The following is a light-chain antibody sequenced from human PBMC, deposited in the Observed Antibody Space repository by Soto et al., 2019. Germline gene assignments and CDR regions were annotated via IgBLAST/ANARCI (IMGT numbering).Light chain of an antibody. Sequence: DIVMTQSPDSLAVSLGERATINCKSSQSGLYRSDNKNYLAWYQQKPGQPPKLLIYWASTRESGVPDRFSGSGSVTDFTLTISSLQAEDVAVYFCQQYYSSPWTFGQGTQVEIK. CDR2: WAS. CDR3: QQYYSSPWT. V-gene: IGKV4-1*01. CDR1: QSGLYRSDNKNY. J-gene: IGKJ1*01.